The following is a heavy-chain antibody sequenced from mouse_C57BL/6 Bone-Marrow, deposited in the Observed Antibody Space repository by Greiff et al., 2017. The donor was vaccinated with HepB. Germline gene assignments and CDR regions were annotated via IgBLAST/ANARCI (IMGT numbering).Heavy chain of an antibody. J-gene: IGHJ4*01. D-gene: IGHD2-4*01. CDR3: ARDTTMITTRAMDY. V-gene: IGHV5-4*01. CDR2: ISDGGSYT. CDR1: GFTFSSYA. Sequence: DVHLVESGGGLVKPGGSLKLSCAASGFTFSSYAMSWVRQTPEKRLEWVATISDGGSYTYYPDNVKGRFTISRDNAKNNLYLQMSHLKSEDTAMYYCARDTTMITTRAMDYWGQGTSVTVSS.